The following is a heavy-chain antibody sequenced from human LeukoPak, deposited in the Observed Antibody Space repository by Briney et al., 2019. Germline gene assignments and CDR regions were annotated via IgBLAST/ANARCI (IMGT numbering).Heavy chain of an antibody. CDR3: ARVPCSGGSCYFLYYFDY. D-gene: IGHD2-15*01. V-gene: IGHV4-34*01. Sequence: NPSETLSLTCAVYGVPFSGYYWSWIRQPPGKGLEWIGEINHSGSTNYNPSLKSRVTMSVDTSKNQFSLKLSSVTAADTAVYYCARVPCSGGSCYFLYYFDYWGQGNLVTVSS. CDR2: INHSGST. CDR1: GVPFSGYY. J-gene: IGHJ4*02.